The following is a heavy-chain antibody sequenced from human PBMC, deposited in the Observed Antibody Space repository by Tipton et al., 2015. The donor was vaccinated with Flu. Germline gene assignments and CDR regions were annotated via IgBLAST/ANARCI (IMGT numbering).Heavy chain of an antibody. D-gene: IGHD7-27*01. J-gene: IGHJ6*02. CDR3: ARTLGSNYYYGMDV. V-gene: IGHV3-66*02. CDR2: FYSDDRT. Sequence: SLRLSCAASGFTVSSNYMSWVRQAPGEGLEWVSVFYSDDRTYCADSVKGRFTLSRDNSKNTPYLQMNSLRPEDTAVYYCARTLGSNYYYGMDVWGQGTTVTVSS. CDR1: GFTVSSNY.